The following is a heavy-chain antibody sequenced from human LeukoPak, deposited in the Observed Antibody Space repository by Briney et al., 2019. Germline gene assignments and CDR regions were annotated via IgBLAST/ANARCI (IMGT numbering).Heavy chain of an antibody. V-gene: IGHV3-21*04. Sequence: GGPLRLSCAVSGFPLSSYSMNWAREAPGKGLEWVSSISSSSSHIYYADSVKGRFTISRDNSKNTLYLQMNSLRAEDTAVYYCAKVDTNKYYYYGMDVWGQGTTVTVSS. D-gene: IGHD1/OR15-1a*01. CDR2: ISSSSSHI. CDR1: GFPLSSYS. CDR3: AKVDTNKYYYYGMDV. J-gene: IGHJ6*02.